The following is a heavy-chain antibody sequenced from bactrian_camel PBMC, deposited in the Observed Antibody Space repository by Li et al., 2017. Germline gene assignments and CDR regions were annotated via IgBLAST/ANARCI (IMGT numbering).Heavy chain of an antibody. V-gene: IGHV3S40*01. CDR2: IYTDSGRT. J-gene: IGHJ4*01. CDR3: AADFDPTQWLVASKHH. Sequence: VQLVESGGGSVQAGGSLRLSCAASPYTYSNNIMGWFRQRPGKEREGVAGIYTDSGRTYYSDSVKGRFPISRDNAKNTVYLQMDSLKPEDTAMYYCAADFDPTQWLVASKHHWGQGTQVTVS. CDR1: PYTYSNNI. D-gene: IGHD6*01.